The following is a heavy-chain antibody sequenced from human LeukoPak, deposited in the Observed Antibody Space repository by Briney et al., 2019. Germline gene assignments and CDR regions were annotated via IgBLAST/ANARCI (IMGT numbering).Heavy chain of an antibody. CDR2: ISYDGTNK. J-gene: IGHJ4*02. CDR1: RFKFSSYG. D-gene: IGHD4-11*01. Sequence: GGSLRLSCEASRFKFSSYGMHWVRQAPGKGLQWVAVISYDGTNKYYGDSVKGRFSISRDNSKNTLYLQMNSLRAEDTAVYYCARDMTTVTTLDYWGQGTLVTVSS. V-gene: IGHV3-30*03. CDR3: ARDMTTVTTLDY.